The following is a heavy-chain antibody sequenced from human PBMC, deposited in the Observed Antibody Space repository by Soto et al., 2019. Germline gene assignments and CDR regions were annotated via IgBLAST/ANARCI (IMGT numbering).Heavy chain of an antibody. J-gene: IGHJ4*02. CDR3: AKDIVVVVAATEHGY. Sequence: GGSLRLSCAASGFTFGSYAMSWVRPAPGKGLEWVSAIRGRGVGTYYAGSVKGRFAISRDNSKNTLYLQINSLRAEDTAVYYCAKDIVVVVAATEHGYWGQGTLVTVSS. D-gene: IGHD2-15*01. CDR1: GFTFGSYA. CDR2: IRGRGVGT. V-gene: IGHV3-23*01.